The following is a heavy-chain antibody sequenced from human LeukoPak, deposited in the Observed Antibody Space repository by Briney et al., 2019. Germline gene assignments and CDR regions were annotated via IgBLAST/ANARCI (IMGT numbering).Heavy chain of an antibody. D-gene: IGHD6-6*01. Sequence: ASVKASCKVSGNTLTELSMHWVRQAPGKGLEGRGGFDPEDGETIYAQKFQGRVTMTEDTSTDTAYMELSSLRSEDTAVYYCATQDIAARPTNSFDYWGQGTLVTVSS. J-gene: IGHJ4*02. CDR2: FDPEDGET. V-gene: IGHV1-24*01. CDR3: ATQDIAARPTNSFDY. CDR1: GNTLTELS.